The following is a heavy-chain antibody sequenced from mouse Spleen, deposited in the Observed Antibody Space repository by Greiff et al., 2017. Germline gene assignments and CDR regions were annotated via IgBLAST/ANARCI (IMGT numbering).Heavy chain of an antibody. Sequence: EVQRVESGGGLVKLGGSLKLSCAASGFTFSSYAMSWVRQTPEKRLEWVATISSGGGNTYYPDSVKGRFTISRDNAKNTLYLQMSSLKSEDTAMYYCARPGMITTAWFAYWGQGTLVTVSA. V-gene: IGHV5-9-3*01. CDR3: ARPGMITTAWFAY. D-gene: IGHD2-4*01. J-gene: IGHJ3*01. CDR2: ISSGGGNT. CDR1: GFTFSSYA.